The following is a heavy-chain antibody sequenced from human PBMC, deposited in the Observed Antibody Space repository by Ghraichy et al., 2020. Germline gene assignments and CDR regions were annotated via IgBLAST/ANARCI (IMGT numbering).Heavy chain of an antibody. CDR2: IWYDGSNK. V-gene: IGHV3-33*01. CDR3: ARGYYYDSSSHAFDI. J-gene: IGHJ3*02. CDR1: GFTFSSYG. D-gene: IGHD3-22*01. Sequence: LTCAASGFTFSSYGMHWVRQAPGKGLEWVAVIWYDGSNKYYADSVKGRFTISRDNSKNTLYLQMNSLRAEDTAVYYCARGYYYDSSSHAFDIWGQGTMVTVSS.